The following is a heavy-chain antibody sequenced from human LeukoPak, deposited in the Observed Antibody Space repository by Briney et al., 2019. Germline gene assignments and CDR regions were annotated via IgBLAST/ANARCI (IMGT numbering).Heavy chain of an antibody. CDR1: GFTFSSYE. CDR3: AKDNWLPSSPAVAGLGD. D-gene: IGHD6-19*01. CDR2: ISSSGSTI. J-gene: IGHJ4*02. Sequence: GGSLRLSCAASGFTFSSYEMNWVRQAPGKGLEWVSYISSSGSTIYYADSVKGRFTISRDNAKNSLYLQMNSLRAEDTAVYYCAKDNWLPSSPAVAGLGDWNQGTLVTVSS. V-gene: IGHV3-48*03.